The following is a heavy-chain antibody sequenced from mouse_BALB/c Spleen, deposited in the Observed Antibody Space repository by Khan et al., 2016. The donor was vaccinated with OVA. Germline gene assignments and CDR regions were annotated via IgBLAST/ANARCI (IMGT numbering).Heavy chain of an antibody. Sequence: VQLQQSGPELVKPGASVKMSCKASGYTFTSYVMHWVKQKPGQGLEWIGYINPYSDDTKYNEKFKGKAKLTSDTSSSPAYMELSSLTSEDSAVYYCARSTDYGNPYAMDYWGQGTSVTVSS. D-gene: IGHD2-1*01. V-gene: IGHV1S136*01. CDR2: INPYSDDT. J-gene: IGHJ4*01. CDR3: ARSTDYGNPYAMDY. CDR1: GYTFTSYV.